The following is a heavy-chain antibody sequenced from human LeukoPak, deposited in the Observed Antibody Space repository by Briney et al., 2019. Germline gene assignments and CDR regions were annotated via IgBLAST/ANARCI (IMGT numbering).Heavy chain of an antibody. Sequence: PSQTLSLTCTVSGGSISSGGYYWSWIRQHPGKGLEWIGDIYHSGSTYYNPSLKSRVTTSVDTSKNHFSLKLSSVTAADTAVYFCARAEDFGSGSYFDYWGQGTLVTVSS. CDR2: IYHSGST. CDR3: ARAEDFGSGSYFDY. J-gene: IGHJ4*02. V-gene: IGHV4-31*03. CDR1: GGSISSGGYY. D-gene: IGHD3-10*01.